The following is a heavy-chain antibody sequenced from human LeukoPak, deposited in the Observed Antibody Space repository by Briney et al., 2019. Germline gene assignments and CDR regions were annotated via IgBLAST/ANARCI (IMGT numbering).Heavy chain of an antibody. CDR2: IYYSGST. D-gene: IGHD2-2*01. J-gene: IGHJ4*02. V-gene: IGHV4-39*01. CDR1: GGSISSSSYY. CDR3: ARLPSGTSFDY. Sequence: SETLSLTCTVSGGSISSSSYYWGWIRQPPGKGLEWIGSIYYSGSTYYNPSLKSRVTISVDTSKNQFSLKLSSVTAADTAVYYCARLPSGTSFDYWGQGTLVTVSS.